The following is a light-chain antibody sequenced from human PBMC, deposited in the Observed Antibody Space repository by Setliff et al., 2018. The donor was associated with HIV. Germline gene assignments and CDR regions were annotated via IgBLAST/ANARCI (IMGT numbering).Light chain of an antibody. CDR3: AAWNDRPTGIYV. J-gene: IGLJ1*01. Sequence: QSALTQPPSASGAPGQTVTISCSGSSSNIETHYVYWYQQFPGTAPKLLIYRNDQRPSGVPARFSGPKSGTSAALTISDLRAEDEAEYFCAAWNDRPTGIYVFGTGTKVTVL. CDR1: SSNIETHY. V-gene: IGLV1-47*01. CDR2: RND.